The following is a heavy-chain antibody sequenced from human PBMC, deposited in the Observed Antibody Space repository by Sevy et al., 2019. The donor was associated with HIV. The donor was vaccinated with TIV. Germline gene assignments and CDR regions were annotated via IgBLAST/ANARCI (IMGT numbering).Heavy chain of an antibody. CDR2: ISSSGSL. J-gene: IGHJ3*01. D-gene: IGHD1-1*01. V-gene: IGHV3-11*01. CDR3: ASPASYGQHAFDV. CDR1: GLSLNDYY. Sequence: GGSLRLSCTASGLSLNDYYMGWIRQAPGKGLEWVAYISSSGSLYYRESVKGRFVISRDTAKNSLHLQMNTLRAEDTAVYYWASPASYGQHAFDVWGQGTMVTVSS.